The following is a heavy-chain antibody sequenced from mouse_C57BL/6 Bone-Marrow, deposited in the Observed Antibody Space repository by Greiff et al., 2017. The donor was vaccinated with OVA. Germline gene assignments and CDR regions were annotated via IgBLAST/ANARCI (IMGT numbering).Heavy chain of an antibody. CDR3: EKGGLWGNYWYFDV. V-gene: IGHV1-54*01. J-gene: IGHJ1*03. Sequence: QVQLKQSGAELVRPGTSVKVSCKASGYAFTNYLIEWVKQRPGQGLEWIGVINPGSGGTNYNEKFKGKATLTADKSSNTAYMQLSSLTSEDAAVYVCEKGGLWGNYWYFDVWGKGTTVTVSS. CDR2: INPGSGGT. CDR1: GYAFTNYL. D-gene: IGHD6-5*01.